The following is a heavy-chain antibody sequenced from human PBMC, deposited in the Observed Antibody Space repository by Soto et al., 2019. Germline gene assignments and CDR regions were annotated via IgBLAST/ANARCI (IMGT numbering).Heavy chain of an antibody. CDR1: GFTFSTYA. CDR3: ARNGEFRGDNWYFDF. Sequence: EVQLLESGGGLVQPGGPLRLSCVASGFTFSTYAMSWVRQAPGEGLDWVSAISGRASSTYYAASVKGRFTISRDNSKNTLYLEMNSLRAEDTAVYYCARNGEFRGDNWYFDFWGRGTLVAVSS. J-gene: IGHJ2*01. V-gene: IGHV3-23*01. CDR2: ISGRASST. D-gene: IGHD3-10*01.